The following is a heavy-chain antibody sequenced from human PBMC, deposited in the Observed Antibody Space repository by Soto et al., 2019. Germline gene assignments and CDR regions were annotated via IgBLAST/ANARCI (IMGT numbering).Heavy chain of an antibody. CDR2: ISSSGSII. Sequence: GGSLRLSCAASGFTFSDYYMSWFRQAPGKGLEWVSYISSSGSIIYYADSVKGRFTISRDNARNSLYLQLNSLRAEDTAVYYCARDQGYYDSSGYVDYWGQGXLVTVYS. J-gene: IGHJ4*02. CDR1: GFTFSDYY. CDR3: ARDQGYYDSSGYVDY. V-gene: IGHV3-11*01. D-gene: IGHD3-22*01.